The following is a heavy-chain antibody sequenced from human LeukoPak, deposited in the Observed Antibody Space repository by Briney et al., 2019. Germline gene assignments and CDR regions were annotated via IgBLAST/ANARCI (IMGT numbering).Heavy chain of an antibody. D-gene: IGHD3-3*01. J-gene: IGHJ4*02. CDR2: ISAYNGNT. Sequence: ASVKVSCKASGGTFSSYAISWVRQAPGQGLEWMGWISAYNGNTNYAQKLQGRVTMTTDTSTSTAYMELRSLRSDDTAVYYCARVRDFWSGYYTYFDYWGQGTLVTVSS. CDR3: ARVRDFWSGYYTYFDY. V-gene: IGHV1-18*01. CDR1: GGTFSSYA.